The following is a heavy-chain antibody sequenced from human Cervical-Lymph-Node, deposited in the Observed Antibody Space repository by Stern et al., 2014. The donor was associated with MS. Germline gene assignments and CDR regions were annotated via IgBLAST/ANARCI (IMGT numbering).Heavy chain of an antibody. CDR1: GFPFSLYE. J-gene: IGHJ5*02. D-gene: IGHD3-22*01. CDR2: ISYDGDNK. CDR3: AKDPRIYDSSGYLDA. V-gene: IGHV3-30*18. Sequence: QVPLAESGGGVVQPGRSLRLSCAASGFPFSLYEMHWVRQAPGKGMEWAAVISYDGDNKFYTDSVKGLFTISRDSSKSTLYLQLNSLRPEDTAIYYCAKDPRIYDSSGYLDAWGQGTVVTVSS.